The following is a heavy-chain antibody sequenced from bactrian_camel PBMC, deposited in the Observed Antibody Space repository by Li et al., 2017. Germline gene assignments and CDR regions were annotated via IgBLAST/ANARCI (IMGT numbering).Heavy chain of an antibody. CDR1: GFTVSSFY. Sequence: VQLVESGGGSVQPGGSVTLSCAASGFTVSSFYMSWVRQAPGKGLEWVSTIDTDSDGSSTHYVDSVKGRFTISRDNAKNTVDLQLNSLKSEDTAVYHCAAEPRGSASWGQGTQVT. J-gene: IGHJ6*01. CDR2: IDTDSDGSST. CDR3: AAEPRGSAS. V-gene: IGHV3-2*01. D-gene: IGHD3*01.